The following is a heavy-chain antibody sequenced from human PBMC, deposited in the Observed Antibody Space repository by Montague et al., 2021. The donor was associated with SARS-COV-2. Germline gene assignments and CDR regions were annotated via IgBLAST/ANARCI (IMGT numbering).Heavy chain of an antibody. CDR1: GFSLSTSGMC. V-gene: IGHV2-70*11. CDR2: IDWDDYK. CDR3: AREIAGATVLDY. D-gene: IGHD1-26*01. Sequence: PALVQPTQTLTLTCTFSGFSLSTSGMCVSWIRRPPGRALEWLARIDWDDYKYYSTSLKTRLTISKDTSKNQVVLTMTNMDPVDTATYYCAREIAGATVLDYWGQGTLVTVSS. J-gene: IGHJ4*02.